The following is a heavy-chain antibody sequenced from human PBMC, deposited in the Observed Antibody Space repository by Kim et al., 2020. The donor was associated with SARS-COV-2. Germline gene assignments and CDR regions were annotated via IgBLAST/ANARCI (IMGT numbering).Heavy chain of an antibody. J-gene: IGHJ2*01. CDR3: ARWENYDILTGYSRWYFDL. V-gene: IGHV3-11*06. Sequence: KGRLTITRENAKNSLYLQMNSLRAEDTAVYYCARWENYDILTGYSRWYFDLWGRGTLVTVSS. D-gene: IGHD3-9*01.